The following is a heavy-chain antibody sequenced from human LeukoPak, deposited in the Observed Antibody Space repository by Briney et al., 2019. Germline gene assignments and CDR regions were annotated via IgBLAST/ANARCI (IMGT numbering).Heavy chain of an antibody. CDR3: ARPQSHDYDILTGYYTGSYFDY. V-gene: IGHV3-21*01. CDR2: ISSSSSYI. Sequence: PGGSLRLSCAASGFTFSSYSMNRVRQAPGKGLEWVSSISSSSSYIYYADSVKGRFTISRDNAKNSLYLQMNSLRAEDTAVYYCARPQSHDYDILTGYYTGSYFDYWGQGTLVTVSS. J-gene: IGHJ4*02. D-gene: IGHD3-9*01. CDR1: GFTFSSYS.